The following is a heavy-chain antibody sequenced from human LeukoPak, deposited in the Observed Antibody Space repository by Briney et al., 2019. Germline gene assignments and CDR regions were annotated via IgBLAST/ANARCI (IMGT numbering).Heavy chain of an antibody. CDR2: IYYIGST. CDR3: ARGYNFLTGYPYYMDV. J-gene: IGHJ6*03. Sequence: PSETLSLTCTVSGGSISSYYWSWIRQPPGKGLEWIGYIYYIGSTNYNPSLKSRLTISVDTSKSQFSLKLSSVTAADTAVYYCARGYNFLTGYPYYMDVWGKGTTVTISS. D-gene: IGHD3-9*01. CDR1: GGSISSYY. V-gene: IGHV4-59*01.